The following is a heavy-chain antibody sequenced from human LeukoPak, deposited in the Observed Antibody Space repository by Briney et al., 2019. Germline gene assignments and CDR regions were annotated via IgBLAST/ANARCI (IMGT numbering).Heavy chain of an antibody. D-gene: IGHD3-3*01. CDR1: GFTFSTYA. J-gene: IGHJ4*02. Sequence: GGSLRLSCAASGFTFSTYAMNWVRQAPGKGLEWVSSISGSGGSANYADSVKGRFTISRDNSKNTLDLQMNSLRGEDTAVYYCAISDYDFWTGYSPPVSGYWGQGTLVTVSS. V-gene: IGHV3-23*01. CDR2: ISGSGGSA. CDR3: AISDYDFWTGYSPPVSGY.